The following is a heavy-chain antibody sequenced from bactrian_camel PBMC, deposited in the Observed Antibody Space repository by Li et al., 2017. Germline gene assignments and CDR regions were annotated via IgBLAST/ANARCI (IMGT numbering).Heavy chain of an antibody. V-gene: IGHV3S6*01. J-gene: IGHJ6*01. CDR3: AADGDQRDCAGGY. D-gene: IGHD1*01. Sequence: HVQLVESGGGLVQPGGSLRLSCSAGAFTSMYWWMGWVRQTPGKGLEWVSSIYSDGSDTYYADSVAGRFTISQDNTRNIVYLQMNNLQPEDTAVYYCAADGDQRDCAGGYLGQGTQVTVS. CDR1: AFTSMYWW. CDR2: IYSDGSDT.